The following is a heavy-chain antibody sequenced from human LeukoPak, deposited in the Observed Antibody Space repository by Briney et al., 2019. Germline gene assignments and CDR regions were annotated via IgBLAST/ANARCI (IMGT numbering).Heavy chain of an antibody. D-gene: IGHD3-22*01. CDR1: AGSINSSDYY. V-gene: IGHV4-39*02. CDR3: SRLTHSYYSDTSGYYPYYYMDV. J-gene: IGHJ6*03. CDR2: ISYSGNT. Sequence: SETLSLTCTVSAGSINSSDYYWGWIRQSPGKGLEWIGRISYSGNTYYNPSLKSRVTISVDTSKNHFSLRLSSVTAADTAVYFCSRLTHSYYSDTSGYYPYYYMDVWGEGTTVTVSS.